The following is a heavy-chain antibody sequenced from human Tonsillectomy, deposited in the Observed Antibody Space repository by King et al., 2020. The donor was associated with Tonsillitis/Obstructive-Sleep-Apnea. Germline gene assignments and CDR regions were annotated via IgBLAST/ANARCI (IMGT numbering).Heavy chain of an antibody. CDR3: VREDKSGSYYKLDY. J-gene: IGHJ4*02. Sequence: VQLVESGGGVVQPGRSLRLSCAASGFSFRAYAMHWVRQAPGKGLEWVSLISYDGNTKYDADSVKGRFTISRDNSKNTLFLQMNSLRPEDTAVYYCVREDKSGSYYKLDYRGQGTLGTGPS. D-gene: IGHD3-10*01. CDR2: ISYDGNTK. CDR1: GFSFRAYA. V-gene: IGHV3-30*04.